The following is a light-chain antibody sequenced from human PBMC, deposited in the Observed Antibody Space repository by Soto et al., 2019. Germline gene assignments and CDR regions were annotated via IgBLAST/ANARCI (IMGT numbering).Light chain of an antibody. CDR1: QSVRSL. V-gene: IGKV3-11*01. CDR3: HQRSYWPPS. J-gene: IGKJ3*01. Sequence: EIVLTQSPATLSSSPGERAALSCRASQSVRSLLAWYQQKPGQAPRLLIYAASNRATGIPARFSGSGSGTDFTLTISSLEPEDFAVYYCHQRSYWPPSFGPGTKVDIK. CDR2: AAS.